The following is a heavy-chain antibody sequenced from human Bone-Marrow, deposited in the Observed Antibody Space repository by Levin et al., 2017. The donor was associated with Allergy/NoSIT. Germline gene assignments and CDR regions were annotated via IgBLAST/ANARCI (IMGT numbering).Heavy chain of an antibody. CDR2: IGTAGDT. J-gene: IGHJ4*02. Sequence: SCAASGFTFSSYDMHWVRQVTGKGLEWVSSIGTAGDTYYSGSVKGRFTISRENAKNSFYLQMNSLRAGDTAVYYCARELRGSGSYYTGGFDYWGQGTLVTVSS. CDR3: ARELRGSGSYYTGGFDY. CDR1: GFTFSSYD. V-gene: IGHV3-13*01. D-gene: IGHD3-10*01.